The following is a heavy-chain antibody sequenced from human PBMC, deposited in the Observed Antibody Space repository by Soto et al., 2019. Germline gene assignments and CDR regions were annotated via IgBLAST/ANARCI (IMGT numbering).Heavy chain of an antibody. J-gene: IGHJ4*02. V-gene: IGHV3-23*01. CDR1: GFTFGYYS. CDR3: ARDRRINPLYYFDL. D-gene: IGHD6-6*01. Sequence: PGGSLRLSCAASGFTFGYYSMTWVRQAPGKGLEWVSGISDSGGSTSYADSVKGRFTISRDNSENTLYLQLSSLRADDTAVYYCARDRRINPLYYFDLWGQGTLVTVSS. CDR2: ISDSGGST.